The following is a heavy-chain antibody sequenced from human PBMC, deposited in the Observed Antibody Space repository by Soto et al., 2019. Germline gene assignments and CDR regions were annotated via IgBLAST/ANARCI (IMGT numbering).Heavy chain of an antibody. CDR1: GYTFTGYY. D-gene: IGHD3-10*01. J-gene: IGHJ3*02. CDR3: ARECGNYYGSGSYYRRQPFDI. V-gene: IGHV1-2*04. CDR2: INPNSGGT. Sequence: ASVKVSCKASGYTFTGYYMHWVRQAPGQGLEWMGWINPNSGGTNYAQKFQGWVTMTRDTSISTAYMELSRLRSDDTAVYYCARECGNYYGSGSYYRRQPFDIWGQGTVVTVSS.